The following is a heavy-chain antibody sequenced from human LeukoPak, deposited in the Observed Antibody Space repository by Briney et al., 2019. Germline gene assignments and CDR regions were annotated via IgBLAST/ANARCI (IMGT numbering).Heavy chain of an antibody. CDR3: ARTMVRGRDNWFDP. CDR2: ISSSGSTI. CDR1: GFIFSSYE. D-gene: IGHD3-10*01. J-gene: IGHJ5*02. Sequence: PPGGSLRLSCAASGFIFSSYEMNWVRQAPGKGLEWVSYISSSGSTIYYADSVKGRFTISRDNAKNSLYLQMNSLRAEDTAVYYCARTMVRGRDNWFDPWGQGTLVTVSS. V-gene: IGHV3-48*03.